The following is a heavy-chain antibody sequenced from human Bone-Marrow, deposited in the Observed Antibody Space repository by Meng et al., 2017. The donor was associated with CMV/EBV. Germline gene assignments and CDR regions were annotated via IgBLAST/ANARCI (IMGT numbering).Heavy chain of an antibody. J-gene: IGHJ6*01. CDR3: ARDRLELQVRYYYGMAF. CDR2: IIPILGIA. V-gene: IGHV1-69*04. CDR1: GGTFSSYT. Sequence: SVKVSCKASGGTFSSYTISWVRQAPGQGLEWMGRIIPILGIANYAQKFQGRVTITADKSTSTAYMELSSLRSEDTAVYYCARDRLELQVRYYYGMAFWGQGTTVTCSS. D-gene: IGHD1-7*01.